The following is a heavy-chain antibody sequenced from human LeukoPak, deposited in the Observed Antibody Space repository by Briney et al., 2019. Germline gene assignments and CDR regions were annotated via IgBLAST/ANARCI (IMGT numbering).Heavy chain of an antibody. CDR2: INHSGDT. CDR3: ARVGGYSGPRLVSLDY. CDR1: GGSFSGYY. D-gene: IGHD5-12*01. Sequence: PSETLSLTCAVYGGSFSGYYWTWIRQPPGKGLEWIGEINHSGDTNYYPSLKSRVTISVDTSNDQFSLKLTSVTAADTAVYYCARVGGYSGPRLVSLDYWGQGTLVTVSS. V-gene: IGHV4-34*01. J-gene: IGHJ4*02.